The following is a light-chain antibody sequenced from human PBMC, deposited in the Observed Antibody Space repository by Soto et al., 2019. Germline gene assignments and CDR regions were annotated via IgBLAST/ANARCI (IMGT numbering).Light chain of an antibody. Sequence: EFVLTQSPGTLSLSPGERATLSCRASQTVRNNYLACYQQKPDQAPRLLIYDASSRATGIPDRFSGGGSGTDFPLTISRLAPEDFAVYYCQQLSSYPLTFGGGTKVEIK. J-gene: IGKJ4*01. CDR2: DAS. CDR3: QQLSSYPLT. V-gene: IGKV3-20*01. CDR1: QTVRNNY.